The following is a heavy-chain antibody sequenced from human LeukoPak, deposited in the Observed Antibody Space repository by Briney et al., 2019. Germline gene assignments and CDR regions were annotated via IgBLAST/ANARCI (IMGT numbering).Heavy chain of an antibody. CDR3: AELGITMIGGV. V-gene: IGHV3-48*01. J-gene: IGHJ6*04. Sequence: QTGGSLRLSCAASGFTFSSYSMNWVRQAPGKGLEWVSDISSSSTIYYADSVKGRVTISRDNAKNPLYLQMNSLRAEDTAVYYCAELGITMIGGVWGKGTTVTISS. D-gene: IGHD3-10*02. CDR2: ISSSSTI. CDR1: GFTFSSYS.